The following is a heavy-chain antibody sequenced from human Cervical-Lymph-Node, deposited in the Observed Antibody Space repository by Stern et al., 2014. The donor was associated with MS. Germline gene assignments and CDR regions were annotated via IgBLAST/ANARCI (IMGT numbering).Heavy chain of an antibody. Sequence: VQLVESGGGVVQPGRSLRLSCAASGFTFSSYGMHWVRQAPGKGLEGGGAISYDGNTKYYAASVKGRLNISRENLQKTLYPTIHSLRAEDTTVYYCATGGGYAYGSGYFDLWGRGTLFSVSS. D-gene: IGHD5-18*01. CDR1: GFTFSSYG. CDR2: ISYDGNTK. V-gene: IGHV3-30*03. J-gene: IGHJ2*01. CDR3: ATGGGYAYGSGYFDL.